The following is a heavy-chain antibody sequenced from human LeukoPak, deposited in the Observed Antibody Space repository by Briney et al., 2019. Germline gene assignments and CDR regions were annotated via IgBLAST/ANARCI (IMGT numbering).Heavy chain of an antibody. Sequence: ASVKVSCKASGYTFTSYDINWVRQATGQGLEWMGWMNPNSGNTGYAQKFQGSVTMTRNTSISTAYMELSSLRSEDTAVYYCASRLAGLDAFDIWGQGTMVTVSS. D-gene: IGHD6-19*01. J-gene: IGHJ3*02. V-gene: IGHV1-8*01. CDR1: GYTFTSYD. CDR3: ASRLAGLDAFDI. CDR2: MNPNSGNT.